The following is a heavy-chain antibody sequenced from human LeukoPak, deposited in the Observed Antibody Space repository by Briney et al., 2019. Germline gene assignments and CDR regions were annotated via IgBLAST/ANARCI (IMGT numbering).Heavy chain of an antibody. D-gene: IGHD4-17*01. CDR2: INWNGGST. CDR1: GFTFDDYG. CDR3: ARGDDYGDPLDY. J-gene: IGHJ4*02. Sequence: GGSLRLSCAASGFTFDDYGMSWVRQAPGKGQEWVSGINWNGGSTGYADSVKGRFTISRDNAKNSLYLQMNSLRAEDTALYYCARGDDYGDPLDYWGQGTLVTVSS. V-gene: IGHV3-20*04.